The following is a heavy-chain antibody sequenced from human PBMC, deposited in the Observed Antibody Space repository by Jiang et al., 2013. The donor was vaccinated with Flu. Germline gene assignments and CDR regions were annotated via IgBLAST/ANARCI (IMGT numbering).Heavy chain of an antibody. D-gene: IGHD5/OR15-5a*01. CDR2: IYYSGTT. J-gene: IGHJ4*02. Sequence: GPGLVKPSETLSLTCTVSGGSLSSSSYYWVWIRQPPGKGLEWIGNIYYSGTTNYNPSLKSRVTISVDTSKNQFSLKLSSVTAADTAVYYCARRVMSTSKVDSWGQGALVTVSS. CDR3: ARRVMSTSKVDS. CDR1: GGSLSSSSYY. V-gene: IGHV4-39*07.